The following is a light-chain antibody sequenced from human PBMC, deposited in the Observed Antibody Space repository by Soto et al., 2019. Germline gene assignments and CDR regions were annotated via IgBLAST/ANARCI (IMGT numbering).Light chain of an antibody. Sequence: EIVLTQSPGTLSLSPGERATLSCRASQSVSSTYLAWYQQKPGQPPRLLIYAASSRATGIPDRFSGTGSGTDFTLTISRLEPEDFAVYYCQQYDKSLYTFGPGTKVEIK. J-gene: IGKJ2*01. V-gene: IGKV3-20*01. CDR1: QSVSSTY. CDR3: QQYDKSLYT. CDR2: AAS.